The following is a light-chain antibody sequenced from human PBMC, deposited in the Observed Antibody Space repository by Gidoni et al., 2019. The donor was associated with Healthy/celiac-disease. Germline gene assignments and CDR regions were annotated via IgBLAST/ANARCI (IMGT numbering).Light chain of an antibody. CDR3: QQSYSTLGSS. Sequence: DIQMTQSASSLSASVGDRVTITCRASQSISSYLNWYQQKPGKAPKLLIYAASSLQSGVPSRFSGSGSGTDFTLTISSLQPEDFATYYCQQSYSTLGSSFGQGTKLEIK. CDR2: AAS. CDR1: QSISSY. V-gene: IGKV1-39*01. J-gene: IGKJ2*04.